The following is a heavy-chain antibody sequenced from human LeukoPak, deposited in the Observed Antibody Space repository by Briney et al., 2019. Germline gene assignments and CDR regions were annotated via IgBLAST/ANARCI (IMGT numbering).Heavy chain of an antibody. V-gene: IGHV4-39*01. CDR2: IYYSGST. J-gene: IGHJ4*02. D-gene: IGHD6-13*01. CDR1: GGSISSSSYY. CDR3: ASVSASYSSSWYGPDPFDY. Sequence: PSETLSLTCTVSGGSISSSSYYWGWIRQPPGKGLEWIGSIYYSGSTYYNPSLKSRVTISVDTSKNQFSLKLSSVTAADTAVYYCASVSASYSSSWYGPDPFDYWGPGNPGHRLL.